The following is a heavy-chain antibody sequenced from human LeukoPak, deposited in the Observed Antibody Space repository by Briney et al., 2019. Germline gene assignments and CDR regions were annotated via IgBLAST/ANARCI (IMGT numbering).Heavy chain of an antibody. CDR3: ARRSTYYYDNSGYYYDY. CDR1: GGSLSSYY. Sequence: SETLSLTCTVSGGSLSSYYWSWIRQPPGKGLEWIGYIYYSGSTNYNPSLKSRVTISVDASKNQFSLKLSSVTAADTAVYYCARRSTYYYDNSGYYYDYWGQGTLVTVSS. CDR2: IYYSGST. D-gene: IGHD3-22*01. V-gene: IGHV4-59*08. J-gene: IGHJ4*02.